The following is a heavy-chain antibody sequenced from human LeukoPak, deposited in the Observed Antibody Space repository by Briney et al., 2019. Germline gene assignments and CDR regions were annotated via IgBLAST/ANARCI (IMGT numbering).Heavy chain of an antibody. Sequence: GGSLRLSCAASGFTFNDHYMSWIRQAPGKGLECVSYISSGGSITYYTDSVKGRFTISRDNGKNALYLQMNSLRAEDTAVYYCAREIAADRGFDSWGQGTLVTVSS. CDR2: ISSGGSIT. CDR3: AREIAADRGFDS. D-gene: IGHD6-6*01. J-gene: IGHJ4*02. CDR1: GFTFNDHY. V-gene: IGHV3-11*01.